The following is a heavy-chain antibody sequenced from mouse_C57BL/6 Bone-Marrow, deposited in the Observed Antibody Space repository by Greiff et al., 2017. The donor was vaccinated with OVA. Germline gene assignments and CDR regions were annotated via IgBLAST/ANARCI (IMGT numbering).Heavy chain of an antibody. CDR2: IHPTSGST. V-gene: IGHV1-64*01. Sequence: QVQLQQPGAELVQPAASVTLSCKASGYSFTSYWMHWVKQRPGPGLAWIGMIHPTSGSTTYPEKFKSKATLTVDKSSSTAYMQLSSLTAEDSAGDNCARDGSSNYFDDGGQGTTLTVSA. CDR1: GYSFTSYW. J-gene: IGHJ2*01. CDR3: ARDGSSNYFDD. D-gene: IGHD1-1*01.